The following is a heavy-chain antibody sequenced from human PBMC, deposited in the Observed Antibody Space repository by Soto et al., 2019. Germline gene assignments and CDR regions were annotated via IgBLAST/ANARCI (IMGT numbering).Heavy chain of an antibody. Sequence: QVQLVQSGAEVKKPGASVKVSCKASGYTFTSYYMHWVRQAPGQGLEWMGIINPSGGSTSYAQKFQGRVTMTRDTSTSTVYMELSSLRSEDTAVYYCARDWIYDPPGGLFDPWGQGTLVTVSS. CDR3: ARDWIYDPPGGLFDP. V-gene: IGHV1-46*01. D-gene: IGHD3-3*01. J-gene: IGHJ5*02. CDR2: INPSGGST. CDR1: GYTFTSYY.